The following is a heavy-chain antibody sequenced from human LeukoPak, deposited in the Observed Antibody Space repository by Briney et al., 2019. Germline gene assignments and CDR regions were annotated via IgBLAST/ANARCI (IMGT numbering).Heavy chain of an antibody. CDR2: IYSGGST. Sequence: GGSLRLSCAASGFTVSSNYMSWVRQAPGKGLEWVSVIYSGGSTYYADSVKGRFTISRDNSKNTLYLQMNSLRAEDTAVYYCARWRWQQSEFDHWGQGTLVTVSS. J-gene: IGHJ4*02. D-gene: IGHD5-24*01. CDR1: GFTVSSNY. V-gene: IGHV3-53*01. CDR3: ARWRWQQSEFDH.